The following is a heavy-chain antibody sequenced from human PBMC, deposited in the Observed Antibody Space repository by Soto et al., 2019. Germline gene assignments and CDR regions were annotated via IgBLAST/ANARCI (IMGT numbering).Heavy chain of an antibody. CDR3: ARDLDNGGDSPGYYAMDV. D-gene: IGHD2-21*02. J-gene: IGHJ6*02. V-gene: IGHV1-69*01. Sequence: QVQLVQSGAEVKKPGSSVKVSCTASGGTLSSHGISWVRQAPGQGLEWMGGIIPMFGSPTYAQKFQGRVTITADESMSTTDMELSGLRSEDTAVYFCARDLDNGGDSPGYYAMDVWGQGTTVTVSS. CDR1: GGTLSSHG. CDR2: IIPMFGSP.